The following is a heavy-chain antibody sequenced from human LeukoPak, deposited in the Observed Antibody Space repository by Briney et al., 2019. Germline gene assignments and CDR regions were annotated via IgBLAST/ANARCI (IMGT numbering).Heavy chain of an antibody. Sequence: PGRSLRLSCAASGFTFSNYAMHWVRQAPGKGLEWVAVISYDGSNKYYADSVKGRFTISRDNSKNTLYLQMNSLRPEDTAVYYCARGVSGGAADYWGQGTLVTVSS. D-gene: IGHD3-16*01. CDR1: GFTFSNYA. V-gene: IGHV3-30-3*01. J-gene: IGHJ4*02. CDR3: ARGVSGGAADY. CDR2: ISYDGSNK.